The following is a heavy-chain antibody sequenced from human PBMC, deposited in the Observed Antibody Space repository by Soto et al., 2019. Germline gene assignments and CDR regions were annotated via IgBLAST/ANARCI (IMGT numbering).Heavy chain of an antibody. D-gene: IGHD6-19*01. Sequence: PGGSLRLSCAASGLTFSSSWMHWVRQAPGKGLEWVAVISYDGSNKYYADSVKGRFTISRDNSKNTLYLQMNSLRAEDTAVYYCAKDPSDSSGWFDYWXQGTLVTVSS. CDR3: AKDPSDSSGWFDY. CDR1: GLTFSSSW. V-gene: IGHV3-30*18. CDR2: ISYDGSNK. J-gene: IGHJ4*02.